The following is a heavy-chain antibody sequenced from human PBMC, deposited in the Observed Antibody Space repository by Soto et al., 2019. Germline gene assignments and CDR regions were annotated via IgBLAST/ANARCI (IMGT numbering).Heavy chain of an antibody. J-gene: IGHJ4*02. CDR2: IYWDDDK. CDR3: AHRVLRTVFGLATTTAIYFHF. CDR1: GFSLTTSGVF. V-gene: IGHV2-5*02. Sequence: QITLNESGPTQVKPRQTLTLTCTFSGFSLTTSGVFVGWIRQSPGKAPEWLSLIYWDDDKSYRPSLKSRLTITKDTSKHQVGMTMVDLDPADTALYYCAHRVLRTVFGLATTTAIYFHFWGQGTPVAV. D-gene: IGHD3-3*01.